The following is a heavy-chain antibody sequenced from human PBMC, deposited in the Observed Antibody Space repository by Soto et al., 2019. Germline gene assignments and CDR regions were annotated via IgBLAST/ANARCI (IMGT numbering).Heavy chain of an antibody. Sequence: GSLRLSCAASGFTFSKYAMGWVRQAPGKGLEWVSVIVAGTGGTYYADSVKGRFTISRDNSKNTLYLQMNSLRAEDTAVYYCANCGPAATEWGQGTLVTVSS. V-gene: IGHV3-23*01. CDR3: ANCGPAATE. J-gene: IGHJ4*02. CDR2: IVAGTGGT. CDR1: GFTFSKYA. D-gene: IGHD2-2*01.